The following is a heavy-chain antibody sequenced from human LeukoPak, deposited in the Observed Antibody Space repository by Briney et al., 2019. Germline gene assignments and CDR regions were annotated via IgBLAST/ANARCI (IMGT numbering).Heavy chain of an antibody. CDR3: ARQENYYDRSGYGETHYYFDY. V-gene: IGHV5-51*01. J-gene: IGHJ4*02. CDR1: GYSFTSYW. Sequence: KNGESLKISCKGSGYSFTSYWIGWVRQMPGKGLEWMGIIYPGDSDTRYSPSFQGQVTISADKSISTAYVQWSSLKASDTAMYYCARQENYYDRSGYGETHYYFDYWGQGTLATVSS. D-gene: IGHD3-22*01. CDR2: IYPGDSDT.